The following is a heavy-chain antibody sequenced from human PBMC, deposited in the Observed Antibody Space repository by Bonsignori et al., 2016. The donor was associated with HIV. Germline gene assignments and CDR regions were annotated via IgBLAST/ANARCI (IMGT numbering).Heavy chain of an antibody. CDR2: IIPIFGTA. Sequence: SVKVSCKASGGTFSSYAISWVRQAPGQGLEWMGGIIPIFGTANYAQKFQGRVTITADESTSTAYMELSSLRSEDTAVYYCARLPPVPAAIGEDYWGQGTLVTVSS. J-gene: IGHJ4*02. CDR1: GGTFSSYA. V-gene: IGHV1-69*13. D-gene: IGHD2-2*02. CDR3: ARLPPVPAAIGEDY.